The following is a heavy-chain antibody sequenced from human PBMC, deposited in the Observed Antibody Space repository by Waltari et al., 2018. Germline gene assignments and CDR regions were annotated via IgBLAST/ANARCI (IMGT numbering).Heavy chain of an antibody. Sequence: QVQLQESGPGLVKPSETLSLTCSVSGGSITAYFWNWIRQPPGKGLEWIGYIHHSGNTKCNPSLKSHLTMSADTSKSQFSLRLTSVTAADTAVYFCARWDSPGRYFGDWGQGAPVTVSS. CDR2: IHHSGNT. D-gene: IGHD3-10*01. CDR1: GGSITAYF. CDR3: ARWDSPGRYFGD. V-gene: IGHV4-59*08. J-gene: IGHJ4*02.